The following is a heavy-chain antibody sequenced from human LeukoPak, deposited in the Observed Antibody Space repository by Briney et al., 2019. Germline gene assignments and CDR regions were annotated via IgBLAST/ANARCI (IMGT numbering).Heavy chain of an antibody. CDR2: IYYSGST. CDR3: ARDSPDYCSGGSCYGS. Sequence: PSETLSLTCTVSGGSISSSSYYWGWIRQPPGKGLEWIGSIYYSGSTYYNPSLKSRVTISVDTSKNQFSLKLSSVTAADTAVYYCARDSPDYCSGGSCYGSWGQGTLVTVSS. J-gene: IGHJ5*02. CDR1: GGSISSSSYY. D-gene: IGHD2-15*01. V-gene: IGHV4-39*07.